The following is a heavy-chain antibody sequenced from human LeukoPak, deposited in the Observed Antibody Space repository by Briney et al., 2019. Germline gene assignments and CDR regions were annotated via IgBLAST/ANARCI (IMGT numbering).Heavy chain of an antibody. D-gene: IGHD2-21*02. CDR3: ARGEPPLTTIPATANPTWSAP. CDR1: GGSFSGYY. J-gene: IGHJ5*02. CDR2: INHSGST. V-gene: IGHV4-34*01. Sequence: SETLSLTCAVYGGSFSGYYWSWIRQPPGKGLEWIGEINHSGSTNYNPSLKSRVTMSVDTSKNQFSLKLSSVTAADTAVYYCARGEPPLTTIPATANPTWSAPGGKEPRVTVSS.